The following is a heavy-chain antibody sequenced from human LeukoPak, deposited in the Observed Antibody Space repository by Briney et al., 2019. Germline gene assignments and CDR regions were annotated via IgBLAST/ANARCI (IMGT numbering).Heavy chain of an antibody. CDR1: GFSFDTYA. J-gene: IGHJ4*02. Sequence: GGSLRLACTASGFSFDTYAMNWVRQVPGKGLEWVSGISGSGGNSYYADSVKGRFTISRDNSKNTLYLQMNSLRAEDTAVYYCAKEGNWARGGSYSYFDYWGQGTLVTVSS. D-gene: IGHD1-26*01. CDR2: ISGSGGNS. CDR3: AKEGNWARGGSYSYFDY. V-gene: IGHV3-23*01.